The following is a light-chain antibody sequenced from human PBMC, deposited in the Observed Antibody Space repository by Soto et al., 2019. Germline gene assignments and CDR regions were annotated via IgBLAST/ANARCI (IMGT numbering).Light chain of an antibody. CDR1: SSNIGNNY. CDR3: DTWDSSLSAYVV. V-gene: IGLV1-51*01. Sequence: QSVLTQPPSVSAAPGQKVTISCSGSSSNIGNNYVSWYQQLPGTAPKLLIYDNNKRPSGIPDRFSGSKSGTSATLGITGLQTGDEADYYCDTWDSSLSAYVVFGGGTKLTVL. CDR2: DNN. J-gene: IGLJ2*01.